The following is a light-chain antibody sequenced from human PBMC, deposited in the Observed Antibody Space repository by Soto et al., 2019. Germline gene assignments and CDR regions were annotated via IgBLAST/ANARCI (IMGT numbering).Light chain of an antibody. CDR1: QSISIW. J-gene: IGKJ1*01. Sequence: DIQMTQSPSTLSASVGDRVTITCRASQSISIWLACYQQKPGKAPKLLIYKASGLESGVPSRFSGSGSGTEITLNISSLQPDDFATYYCLQYNIYPWTFGQGTKVEI. V-gene: IGKV1-5*03. CDR3: LQYNIYPWT. CDR2: KAS.